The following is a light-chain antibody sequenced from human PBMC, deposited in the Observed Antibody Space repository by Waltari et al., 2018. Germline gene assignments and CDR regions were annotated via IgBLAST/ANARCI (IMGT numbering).Light chain of an antibody. CDR3: IQNLRTPYT. V-gene: IGKV2-28*01. CDR1: QSLLESNGVNY. J-gene: IGKJ2*01. Sequence: VVTQSPLSLPVTHGETASISCRSSQSLLESNGVNYVDWYLQKPGQSTQLLIFLGSNRASGVADRFSGIGSGTDFTLKISRVEAEDVGVYYCIQNLRTPYTFGPGTKLEIK. CDR2: LGS.